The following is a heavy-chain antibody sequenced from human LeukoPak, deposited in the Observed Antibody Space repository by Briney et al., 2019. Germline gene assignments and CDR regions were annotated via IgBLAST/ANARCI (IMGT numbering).Heavy chain of an antibody. CDR1: GFTFSSYG. V-gene: IGHV3-48*03. Sequence: PGGSLRLSCAASGFTFSSYGMNWVRQAPGKGPEWISYISRSGATTYYADSVKGRFTISRDSAKNSLYLQMSSLGAEDTAIYYCSRDRGGGVIYFDYSGQGTLVTVSS. D-gene: IGHD2-15*01. J-gene: IGHJ4*02. CDR2: ISRSGATT. CDR3: SRDRGGGVIYFDY.